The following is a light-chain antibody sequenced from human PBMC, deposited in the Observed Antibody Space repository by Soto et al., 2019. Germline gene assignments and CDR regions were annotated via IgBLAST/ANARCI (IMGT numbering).Light chain of an antibody. J-gene: IGKJ2*01. CDR1: ENIKNF. CDR2: ESS. CDR3: HQRSNYPRT. Sequence: EVVLTQSPATLSLSPGDRATLSCRASENIKNFLGWYQQKPGQAPRLLMYESSNRAPGIPARFSGSGSGTDFTLTISNLEPEDFAVYFCHQRSNYPRTFGQGTKVEIK. V-gene: IGKV3-11*01.